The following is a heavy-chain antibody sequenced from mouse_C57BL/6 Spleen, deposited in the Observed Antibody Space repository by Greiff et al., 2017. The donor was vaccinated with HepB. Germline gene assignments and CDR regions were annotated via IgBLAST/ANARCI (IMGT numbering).Heavy chain of an antibody. CDR1: GYTFTNYW. CDR2: IYPGGGYT. J-gene: IGHJ3*01. V-gene: IGHV1-63*01. Sequence: VQLQESGAELVRPGTSVKMSCKASGYTFTNYWIGWAKQRPGHGLEWIGDIYPGGGYTNYNEKFKGKATLTADKSSSTAYMQFSSLTSEDSAIYYCARGGNDYPWFAYWGQGTLVTVSA. D-gene: IGHD2-4*01. CDR3: ARGGNDYPWFAY.